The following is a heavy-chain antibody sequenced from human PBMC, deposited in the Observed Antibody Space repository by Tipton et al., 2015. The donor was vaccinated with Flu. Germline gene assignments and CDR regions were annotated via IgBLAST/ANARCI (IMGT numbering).Heavy chain of an antibody. Sequence: LRLSCSVSGGSIRSHYWSWIRQPPGKGLDWIGYISHSGTTSYNPFLKSRLTLSLDTSKNQFSLGLSSVTAADTALYFCARQFCSSVTCYGDDAFDVWGQGTKVIVSS. V-gene: IGHV4-59*11. CDR3: ARQFCSSVTCYGDDAFDV. CDR1: GGSIRSHY. J-gene: IGHJ3*01. D-gene: IGHD2-2*01. CDR2: ISHSGTT.